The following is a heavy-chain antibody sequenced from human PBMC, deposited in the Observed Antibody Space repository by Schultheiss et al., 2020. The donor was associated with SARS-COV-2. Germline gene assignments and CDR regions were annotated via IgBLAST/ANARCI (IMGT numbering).Heavy chain of an antibody. Sequence: GGSLRLSCEASGFTLSSFSMNWVRQAPGKGLEWVAVISYDGSNKYYADSVKGRFTISRDNSKNTMYLQMNSLTTGDTAVYYCAVNPEMATITGWYFDLWGRGTLVTVSS. CDR2: ISYDGSNK. CDR1: GFTLSSFS. V-gene: IGHV3-30*03. J-gene: IGHJ2*01. D-gene: IGHD5-24*01. CDR3: AVNPEMATITGWYFDL.